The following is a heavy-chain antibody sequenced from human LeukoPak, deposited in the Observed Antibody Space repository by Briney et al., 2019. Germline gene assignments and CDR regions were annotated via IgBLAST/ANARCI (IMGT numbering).Heavy chain of an antibody. CDR1: GYTFTSYY. CDR2: INPSGGST. Sequence: ASVKVSCKASGYTFTSYYMHWVRQAPGQGLEWMGIINPSGGSTSYAQKLQGRVTMTTDTSTSTAYMELRSLRSDDTAVYYCARADIAAAETDFDYWGQGTLVTVSS. D-gene: IGHD6-13*01. V-gene: IGHV1-46*01. J-gene: IGHJ4*02. CDR3: ARADIAAAETDFDY.